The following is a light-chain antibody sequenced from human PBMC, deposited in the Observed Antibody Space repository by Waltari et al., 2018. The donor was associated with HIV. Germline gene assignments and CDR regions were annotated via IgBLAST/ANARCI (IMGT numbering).Light chain of an antibody. CDR1: SGHSSYA. Sequence: QLVLTQSPSASASLGASVKLTCTLSSGHSSYAIAWHQLQPEKGPRYLMKLNSDGSHSKGDGIPDRFSGSSSWAERYLTISSLQSEDEADYYCQTWGTGIQVFGGGTKLTVL. CDR3: QTWGTGIQV. CDR2: LNSDGSH. J-gene: IGLJ3*02. V-gene: IGLV4-69*01.